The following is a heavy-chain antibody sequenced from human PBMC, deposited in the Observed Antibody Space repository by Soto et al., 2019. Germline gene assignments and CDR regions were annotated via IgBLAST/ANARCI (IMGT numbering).Heavy chain of an antibody. J-gene: IGHJ4*02. Sequence: QVPLQESGPGLVKPSQTLSLTCTVSGGSISSGGYYWSWIRQHPGKGLEWIGYIYYSGSTYYNPSLQSRVTISVDTSKNQFSLKLSSVTAADTAVYYCARSLSVDTAMVYGYWGQGTLVTVSS. V-gene: IGHV4-31*03. CDR3: ARSLSVDTAMVYGY. D-gene: IGHD5-18*01. CDR2: IYYSGST. CDR1: GGSISSGGYY.